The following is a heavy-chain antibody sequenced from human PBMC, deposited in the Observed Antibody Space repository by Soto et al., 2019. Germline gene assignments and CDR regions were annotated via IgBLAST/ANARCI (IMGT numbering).Heavy chain of an antibody. D-gene: IGHD6-19*01. CDR3: AISTPGIAVAATRRYFDY. CDR1: GGTFSSYA. V-gene: IGHV1-69*01. CDR2: IIPIFGTA. Sequence: QVQLVQSGAEVKKPGSWVKVSCKASGGTFSSYAISWVRQAPGQGLEWMGGIIPIFGTANYAQKFQGRVTITADESTSTAYMELSSLRSEDTAVYYCAISTPGIAVAATRRYFDYWGQGTLVTVSS. J-gene: IGHJ4*02.